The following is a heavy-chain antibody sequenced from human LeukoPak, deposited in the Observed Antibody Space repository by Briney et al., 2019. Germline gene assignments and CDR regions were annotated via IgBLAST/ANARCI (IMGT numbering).Heavy chain of an antibody. Sequence: GGSLGLSCAASGFTFSSYAMSWVRQAPGKGLEWVSAISGSGGSTYYADSVKGRFTISRDNSKNTLYLQMNSLRAEDTAVYYCAKDPICSGGSYYSPGGDYWGQGTLVTVSS. V-gene: IGHV3-23*01. CDR3: AKDPICSGGSYYSPGGDY. J-gene: IGHJ4*02. CDR1: GFTFSSYA. CDR2: ISGSGGST. D-gene: IGHD2-15*01.